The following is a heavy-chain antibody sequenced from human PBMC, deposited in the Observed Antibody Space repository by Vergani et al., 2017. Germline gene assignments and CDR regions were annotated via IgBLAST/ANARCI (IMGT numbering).Heavy chain of an antibody. J-gene: IGHJ6*03. CDR1: GGSFSDYY. CDR2: VNHGGST. Sequence: QVQLQEWGAGLLKTSETLSLTCGVSGGSFSDYYWSWIRQAPGMGLEWIGEVNHGGSTNYNPSLKSRVSISVDTSKNQFSLKLSSVTAADTAVYYCARVQELYDFWSGYRVLYYYYIDFWGKGTTVTVSS. D-gene: IGHD3-3*01. V-gene: IGHV4-34*01. CDR3: ARVQELYDFWSGYRVLYYYYIDF.